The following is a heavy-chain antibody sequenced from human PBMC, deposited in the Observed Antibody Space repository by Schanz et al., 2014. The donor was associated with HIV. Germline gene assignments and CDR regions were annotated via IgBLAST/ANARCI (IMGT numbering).Heavy chain of an antibody. CDR1: GFTFNYAS. J-gene: IGHJ4*02. D-gene: IGHD3-3*01. CDR2: IKSKSDGETA. CDR3: TTRRVLGVGLDS. V-gene: IGHV3-15*01. Sequence: EVQLVQSGGGLVKPGGSLRLSCAASGFTFNYASMSWVRQAPGKGLQWVGRIKSKSDGETADFAAPVKGRFTISRDDSKNMLYLHMNSLKTEDTAVYYCTTRRVLGVGLDSWGQGTLVTVSP.